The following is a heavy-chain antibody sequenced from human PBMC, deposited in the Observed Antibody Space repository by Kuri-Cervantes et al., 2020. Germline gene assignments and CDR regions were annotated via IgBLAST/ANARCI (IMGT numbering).Heavy chain of an antibody. D-gene: IGHD3-22*01. CDR1: GGSISSGGYS. CDR3: ARDRPYDSSGYYHWFDP. CDR2: IYHSGST. V-gene: IGHV4-30-2*01. J-gene: IGHJ5*02. Sequence: SETLSLTCAVSGGSISSGGYSWSWIRQPPGKGLEWIGYIYHSGSTYYNPSLKSRVTISVDRSKNQFSLKLSSVTAADTAVYYCARDRPYDSSGYYHWFDPWGQGTLVTVSS.